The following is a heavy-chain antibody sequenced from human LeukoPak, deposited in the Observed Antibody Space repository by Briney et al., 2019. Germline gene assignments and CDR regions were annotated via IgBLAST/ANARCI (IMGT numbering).Heavy chain of an antibody. J-gene: IGHJ2*01. V-gene: IGHV4-59*01. CDR2: IYYSGST. D-gene: IGHD3/OR15-3a*01. Sequence: SETLSLTCTVSGGSISSYCWSWIRQPPGKGLEWIGYIYYSGSTNYNPSLKSRVTISVDTSKNQFSLKLSSVTAADTAVYYCARGGLYWYFDLWGRGTLVTVSS. CDR3: ARGGLYWYFDL. CDR1: GGSISSYC.